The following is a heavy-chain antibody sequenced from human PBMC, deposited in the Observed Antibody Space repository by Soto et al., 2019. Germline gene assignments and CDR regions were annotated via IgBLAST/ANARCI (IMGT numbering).Heavy chain of an antibody. CDR1: GYSFTSYW. CDR3: ARPSSGYYYGMDV. CDR2: IYPGDSDT. Sequence: GESLKISCKGSGYSFTSYWIGWVRQMPGKGLEWMGIIYPGDSDTRYSPSFQGQVTVSADKSISTAYLQWSSLKASDTAMYYCARPSSGYYYGMDVWGQGTTVTVSS. J-gene: IGHJ6*02. D-gene: IGHD3-22*01. V-gene: IGHV5-51*01.